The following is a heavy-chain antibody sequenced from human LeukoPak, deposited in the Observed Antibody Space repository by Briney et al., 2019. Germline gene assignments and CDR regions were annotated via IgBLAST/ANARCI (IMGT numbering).Heavy chain of an antibody. CDR2: INHSGST. J-gene: IGHJ4*02. CDR1: GGSFSGYC. D-gene: IGHD3-3*01. CDR3: AKDRSRVGGPPDC. V-gene: IGHV4-34*01. Sequence: SETLSLTCAVYGGSFSGYCWSWIRQPPGKGLEWIGEINHSGSTNYNPSLKSRVTISVDTSKNQFSLKLSSVTAEDTAVYYCAKDRSRVGGPPDCWGQGTLVTVSS.